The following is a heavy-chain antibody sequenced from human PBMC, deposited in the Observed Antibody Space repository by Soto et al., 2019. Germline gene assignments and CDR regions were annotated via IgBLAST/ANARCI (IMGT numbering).Heavy chain of an antibody. V-gene: IGHV3-30-3*01. CDR2: ISYDGSNK. CDR1: GFTFSSYA. CDR3: ASWGHIVPVSPTDFDH. J-gene: IGHJ4*02. Sequence: PGGSLRLSCAASGFTFSSYAMHWVRQAPGKGLEWVAVISYDGSNKYYADSVKGRFTISRDNSKNTLYLQMNSLRAEDTAVYYCASWGHIVPVSPTDFDHWGEGTLVTVSS. D-gene: IGHD2-21*01.